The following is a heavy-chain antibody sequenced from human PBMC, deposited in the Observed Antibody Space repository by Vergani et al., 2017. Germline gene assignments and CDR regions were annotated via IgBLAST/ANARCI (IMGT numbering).Heavy chain of an antibody. Sequence: EVQLVESGGGLVQPGRSLRLSCAASGFTFDDYAMHWVRQAPGQGLEWVSGIRWNSGSIGYADSVKGRFTISRDNAKNSLYLQMNSLRAEETAVYYCSRAAYDYVWGSYRPLPFDYWGQGTLVTVSS. J-gene: IGHJ4*02. V-gene: IGHV3-9*01. D-gene: IGHD3-16*01. CDR1: GFTFDDYA. CDR3: SRAAYDYVWGSYRPLPFDY. CDR2: IRWNSGSI.